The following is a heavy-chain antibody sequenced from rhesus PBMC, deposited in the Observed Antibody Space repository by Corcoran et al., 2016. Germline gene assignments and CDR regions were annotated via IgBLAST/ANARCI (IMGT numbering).Heavy chain of an antibody. D-gene: IGHD1-1*01. CDR3: ARSPRGDSWNRRPAEYFEF. J-gene: IGHJ1*01. CDR1: GYSITSGYS. CDR2: SGGSSGST. V-gene: IGHV4-127*01. Sequence: QVQLQESGPGLVKPSETLSLTCPVSGYSITSGYSWGGIRPPPGKGREWVGTSGGSSGSTNYNPYLKIRVTISKDTSKNQFSLKLTSVTAADTAVYYCARSPRGDSWNRRPAEYFEFWGQGALVTVSS.